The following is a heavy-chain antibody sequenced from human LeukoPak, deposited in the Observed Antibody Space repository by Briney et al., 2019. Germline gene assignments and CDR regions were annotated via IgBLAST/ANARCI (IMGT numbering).Heavy chain of an antibody. Sequence: GGSLRLSCAASGFTFSSYGMHWVRQAPGKGLEWVAFIRYDGSNKYYADSAKGRFTISRDNSKNTLYLQMNSLRAEDTAVYYCAKLGFGEPIGDYWGQGTLVTVSS. D-gene: IGHD3-10*01. CDR2: IRYDGSNK. CDR1: GFTFSSYG. J-gene: IGHJ4*02. CDR3: AKLGFGEPIGDY. V-gene: IGHV3-30*02.